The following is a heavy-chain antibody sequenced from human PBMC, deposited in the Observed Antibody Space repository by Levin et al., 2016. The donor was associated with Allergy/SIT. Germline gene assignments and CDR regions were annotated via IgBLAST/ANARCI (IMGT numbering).Heavy chain of an antibody. CDR1: GFTFSSYS. Sequence: ETLSLTCAASGFTFSSYSMNWVRQAPGKGLEWVSSISSGSSYIYYADSVQGRFTISRDNAKNSLYLQMNSLRAEDTAVYYCARADRWCSSTSCYWEHWGQGTLVTVSS. CDR2: ISSGSSYI. CDR3: ARADRWCSSTSCYWEH. J-gene: IGHJ4*02. D-gene: IGHD2-2*01. V-gene: IGHV3-21*01.